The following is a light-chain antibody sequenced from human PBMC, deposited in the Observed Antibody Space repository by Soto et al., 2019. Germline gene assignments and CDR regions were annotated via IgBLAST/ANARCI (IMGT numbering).Light chain of an antibody. CDR1: SSDVGGYNY. CDR3: SSYAGRDEV. J-gene: IGLJ1*01. V-gene: IGLV2-8*01. Sequence: QSVLTQPPSASGSPGQSVTISCTGTSSDVGGYNYVSWYQQHPGKAPKLMIYEVNKRPSGVPDPFSGSKSRKTASLTVSGLQAEDGADYYCSSYAGRDEVFGNGTKVXVL. CDR2: EVN.